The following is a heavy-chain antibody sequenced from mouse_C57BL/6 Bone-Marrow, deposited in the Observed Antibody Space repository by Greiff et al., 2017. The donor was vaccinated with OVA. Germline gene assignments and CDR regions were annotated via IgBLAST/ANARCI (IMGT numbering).Heavy chain of an antibody. V-gene: IGHV1-81*01. J-gene: IGHJ3*01. CDR1: GYTFTSYG. CDR3: ARSLRLPQFGD. D-gene: IGHD3-2*02. Sequence: VKLMESGAELVRPGASVKLSCKASGYTFTSYGISWVKQRTGQGLEWIGEIYPRGGNTYYNEKFKGKATLTADKSSSTPYMELRSLTSEDSAFYFCARSLRLPQFGDWGQGTRVTVSA. CDR2: IYPRGGNT.